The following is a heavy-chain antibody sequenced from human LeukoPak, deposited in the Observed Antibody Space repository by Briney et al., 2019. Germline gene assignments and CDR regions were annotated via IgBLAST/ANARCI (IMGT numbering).Heavy chain of an antibody. Sequence: SETLSLTCAVYGGSFSGYYWSWVRQPPGKGLEWIGEINHSGSTNYNPSFKSRVAISADTSRNQLSLKLSSVTAADTAVYYCARGPDSGSYFAWFDPWGQGTLVTVSS. D-gene: IGHD3-10*01. CDR2: INHSGST. CDR3: ARGPDSGSYFAWFDP. V-gene: IGHV4-34*01. J-gene: IGHJ5*02. CDR1: GGSFSGYY.